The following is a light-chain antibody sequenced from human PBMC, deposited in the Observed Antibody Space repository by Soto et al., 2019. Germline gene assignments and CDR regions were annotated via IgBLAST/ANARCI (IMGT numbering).Light chain of an antibody. Sequence: DIVLTQSPGTLSLSPGETAYLSCRASQNVDTSLAWYQQRPGRALRLLMSEASRRAAGIPARFSGTGSGTDFTLIINSLEPEDVAVYYCQQRYNWPLTFGAGTRVEI. V-gene: IGKV3-11*01. CDR2: EAS. J-gene: IGKJ4*01. CDR1: QNVDTS. CDR3: QQRYNWPLT.